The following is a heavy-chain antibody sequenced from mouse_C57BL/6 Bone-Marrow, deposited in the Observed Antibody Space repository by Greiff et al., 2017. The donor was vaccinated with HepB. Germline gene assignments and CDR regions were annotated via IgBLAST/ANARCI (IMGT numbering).Heavy chain of an antibody. CDR3: ASYDYDGYFDV. CDR2: IYPRSGNT. Sequence: QVQLQQSGAELARPGASVKLSCKASGYTLTSYGISWVKQRTGQGLEWIGEIYPRSGNTYYNEKFKGKATLTADKSSSTAYMELRSLTSEDSAVYFCASYDYDGYFDVWGTGTTVTVSS. D-gene: IGHD2-4*01. V-gene: IGHV1-81*01. J-gene: IGHJ1*03. CDR1: GYTLTSYG.